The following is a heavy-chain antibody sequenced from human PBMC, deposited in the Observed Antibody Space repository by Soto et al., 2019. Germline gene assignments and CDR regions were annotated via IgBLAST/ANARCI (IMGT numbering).Heavy chain of an antibody. CDR1: GFTFSSYW. Sequence: PGGSLRLSCAASGFTFSSYWMSWVRQAPGKGLEWVANIKQDGSEKYYVDSVKGRFTISRDNAKNSLYLQMNSLRAEDTAVYYCARARQVRFLEWLTHDMDVWGEGTTVTVSS. V-gene: IGHV3-7*01. CDR3: ARARQVRFLEWLTHDMDV. D-gene: IGHD3-3*01. CDR2: IKQDGSEK. J-gene: IGHJ6*03.